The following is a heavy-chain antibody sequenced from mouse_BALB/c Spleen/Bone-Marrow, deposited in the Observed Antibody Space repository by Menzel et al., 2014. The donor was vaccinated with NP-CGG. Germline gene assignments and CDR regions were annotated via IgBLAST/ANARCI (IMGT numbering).Heavy chain of an antibody. CDR3: NARDYGYEGYAMDY. V-gene: IGHV14-4*02. Sequence: VQLQQSGAELVRSGASVKLSCTASGFNIKDYYMHWVKQRPEQGLEWIGWIDPENGDTEYAPKFQGKATMTADTSSNTAYLQLSSLTSEDTAVYYCNARDYGYEGYAMDYWGQGTSVTVSS. J-gene: IGHJ4*01. D-gene: IGHD2-14*01. CDR2: IDPENGDT. CDR1: GFNIKDYY.